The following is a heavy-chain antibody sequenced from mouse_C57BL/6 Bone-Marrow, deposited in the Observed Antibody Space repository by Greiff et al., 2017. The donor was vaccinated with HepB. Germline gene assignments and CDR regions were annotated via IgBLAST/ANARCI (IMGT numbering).Heavy chain of an antibody. J-gene: IGHJ4*01. Sequence: QVTLKESGPGILQPSQTLSLTCSFSGFSLSTFGMGVGWIRQPSGKGLEWLAHIWWDDDKYYNPALKSRRTISKDTSKNKVFLKIANVDTADTATYYCARMIGGYPSYAMDDWGQGTSVTVSS. CDR3: ARMIGGYPSYAMDD. D-gene: IGHD2-2*01. CDR2: IWWDDDK. V-gene: IGHV8-8*01. CDR1: GFSLSTFGMG.